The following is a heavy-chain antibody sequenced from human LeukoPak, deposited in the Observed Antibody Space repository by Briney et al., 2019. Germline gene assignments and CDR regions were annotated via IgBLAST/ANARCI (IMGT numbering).Heavy chain of an antibody. D-gene: IGHD5-12*01. V-gene: IGHV3-23*01. CDR1: GFFFNTNA. CDR3: ARDPYSGHYGNDYYYYMDV. Sequence: PGGSLRLSCAASGFFFNTNAMSWVRQAPGMGLEWVAAIGNSDETYYADAVKGRFTISRDTSKNTLFLQMNNLRAEDTAVYYCARDPYSGHYGNDYYYYMDVWGKGTTVTISS. CDR2: IGNSDET. J-gene: IGHJ6*03.